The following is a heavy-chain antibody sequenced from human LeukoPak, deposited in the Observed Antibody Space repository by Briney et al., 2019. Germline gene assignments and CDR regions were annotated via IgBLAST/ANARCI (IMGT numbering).Heavy chain of an antibody. CDR2: ISNSGGTT. J-gene: IGHJ5*02. Sequence: GGSLRLSCAASGFTFSNYALNWVRQAPGKGLEWVSGISNSGGTTYYADSVKGRFTISRDNSKNTLYPQMNSLRAEDTAVYYCAKSGCSSTSCYSILSGWLDPWGQGTLVTVSS. V-gene: IGHV3-23*01. D-gene: IGHD2-2*02. CDR3: AKSGCSSTSCYSILSGWLDP. CDR1: GFTFSNYA.